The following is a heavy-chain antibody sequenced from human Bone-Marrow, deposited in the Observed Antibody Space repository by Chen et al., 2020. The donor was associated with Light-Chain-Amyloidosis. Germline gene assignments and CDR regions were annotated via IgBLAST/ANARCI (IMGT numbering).Heavy chain of an antibody. D-gene: IGHD1-26*01. CDR3: AKARLYSGSYWGIVDY. CDR1: GFTLSSYG. J-gene: IGHJ4*02. CDR2: ISYGANSD. V-gene: IGHV3-30*18. Sequence: QVQLVESGGGVVQPGRSLRLSCVASGFTLSSYGIFWVRQAPGKGLEWVALISYGANSDFSADSVKGLFSVSRDNSKNTLYLQMNSLRIPDTAVYYCAKARLYSGSYWGIVDYWGQGTLVTVSS.